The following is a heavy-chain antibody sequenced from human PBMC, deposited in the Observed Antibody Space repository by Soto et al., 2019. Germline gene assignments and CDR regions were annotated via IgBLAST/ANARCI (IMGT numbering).Heavy chain of an antibody. Sequence: QVQLVQSGSEVKKPGASVRVSCNASGYSVNSYDINWLRQATGQGLEWMGWMNPNSGNTGYAQKFQGRVTMTRNTSISTAYMELSSLRSEDTAVYYCARERAIRGFDYWGQGTLVTVSS. CDR3: ARERAIRGFDY. D-gene: IGHD2-21*01. J-gene: IGHJ4*02. CDR2: MNPNSGNT. CDR1: GYSVNSYD. V-gene: IGHV1-8*01.